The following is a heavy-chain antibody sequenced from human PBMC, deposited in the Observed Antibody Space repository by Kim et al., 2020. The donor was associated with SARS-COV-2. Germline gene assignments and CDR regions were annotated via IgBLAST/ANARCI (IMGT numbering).Heavy chain of an antibody. V-gene: IGHV4-59*13. CDR2: IYYSGST. Sequence: SETLSLTCTVSGGSISSYYWSWIRQPPGKGLEWIGYIYYSGSTNYNPSLKSRVTISVDTSKNQFSLKLSSVTAADTAVYYCARTAPKYYDILTGYYQGWFDPWGQGTLVTVSS. CDR3: ARTAPKYYDILTGYYQGWFDP. D-gene: IGHD3-9*01. J-gene: IGHJ5*02. CDR1: GGSISSYY.